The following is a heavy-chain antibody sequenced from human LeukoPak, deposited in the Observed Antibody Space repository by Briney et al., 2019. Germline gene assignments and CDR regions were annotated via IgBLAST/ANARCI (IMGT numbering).Heavy chain of an antibody. CDR3: ARGTRKGGSYGY. CDR1: GDSISNYY. V-gene: IGHV4-4*07. D-gene: IGHD1-26*01. CDR2: IYTSGST. Sequence: SETLSLTCTVSGDSISNYYLTWIRQPAGKGLEWIGRIYTSGSTNYNPSLKSRVTMSVDTSKNQFSLKLSSVTAADTAVYYCARGTRKGGSYGYWGQGTLVTVSS. J-gene: IGHJ4*02.